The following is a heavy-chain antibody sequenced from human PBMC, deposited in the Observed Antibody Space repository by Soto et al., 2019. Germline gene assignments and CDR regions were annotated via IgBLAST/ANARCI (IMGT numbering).Heavy chain of an antibody. V-gene: IGHV4-59*08. J-gene: IGHJ3*02. D-gene: IGHD5-12*01. CDR3: ARHMWEDNSGYDSLAFDI. CDR1: GGSISSYY. Sequence: SETLSLTCTVSGGSISSYYWSWIRQPPGKGLEWIGYIYYSGSTNYNPSLKSRVTISVDTSKNQFSLKLSSVTAADTAVYYCARHMWEDNSGYDSLAFDIWGQGTMVTVSS. CDR2: IYYSGST.